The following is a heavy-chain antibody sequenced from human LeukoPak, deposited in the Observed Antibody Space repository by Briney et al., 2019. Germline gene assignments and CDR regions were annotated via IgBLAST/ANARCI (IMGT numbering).Heavy chain of an antibody. V-gene: IGHV3-7*01. D-gene: IGHD3-16*01. J-gene: IGHJ4*02. Sequence: GGSLRLSCAASGFTFTNYWMSWVRQAPGKGPEWVANIKHDGSETYYLVSVKGRFTISRDNAKNSLYLQMSSLRADDTAVYYCXXEXAYTXSSPPAYWGQGTRVTVSS. CDR3: XXEXAYTXSSPPAY. CDR1: GFTFTNYW. CDR2: IKHDGSET.